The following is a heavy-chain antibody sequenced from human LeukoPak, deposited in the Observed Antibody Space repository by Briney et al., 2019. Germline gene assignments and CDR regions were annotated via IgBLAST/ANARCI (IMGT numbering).Heavy chain of an antibody. J-gene: IGHJ4*02. D-gene: IGHD3-22*01. Sequence: ASVKVSCKASGYTFTSYGISWVRQAPGQGLEWMGWISAYNGNTNYAQKLQVRVTMTTDTSTSTAYMELRSLRSDDTAVYYCARDGYYDSSGYIDYWGQGTLVTVSS. CDR3: ARDGYYDSSGYIDY. CDR2: ISAYNGNT. V-gene: IGHV1-18*01. CDR1: GYTFTSYG.